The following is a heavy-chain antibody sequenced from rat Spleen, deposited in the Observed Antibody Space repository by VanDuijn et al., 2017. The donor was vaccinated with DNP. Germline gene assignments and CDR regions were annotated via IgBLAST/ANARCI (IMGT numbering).Heavy chain of an antibody. CDR1: GFTFSDYY. CDR3: ARHVLPLRVWDY. D-gene: IGHD1-4*01. CDR2: ITYDGGST. J-gene: IGHJ2*01. V-gene: IGHV5-22*01. Sequence: EVQLVESGGDLVQPGRSLKLSCAASGFTFSDYYMAWVRQAPTKGLEWVAYITYDGGSTYYGDSVKGRFTISRDNAKSILYLQMNSLRSEDMATYYCARHVLPLRVWDYWGQGIMVTVSS.